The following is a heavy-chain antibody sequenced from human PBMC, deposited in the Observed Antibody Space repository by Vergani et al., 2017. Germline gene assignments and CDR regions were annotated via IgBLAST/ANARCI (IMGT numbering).Heavy chain of an antibody. CDR2: IIPILGIA. D-gene: IGHD3-10*01. V-gene: IGHV1-69*04. CDR1: GGTFSSYA. CDR3: ASTVRGVHVGWFGP. Sequence: QVQLVQSGAEVKKPGSSVKVSCKASGGTFSSYAISWERQAPGQGLEWMGRIIPILGIANYAQKFQGRVTITADKSTSTAYMELSSLRSEDTAVYYCASTVRGVHVGWFGPWGQGTLVSVSS. J-gene: IGHJ5*02.